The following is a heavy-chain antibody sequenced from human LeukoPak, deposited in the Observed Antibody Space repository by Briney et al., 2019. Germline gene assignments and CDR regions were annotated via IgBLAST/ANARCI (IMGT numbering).Heavy chain of an antibody. CDR2: IYYSGST. Sequence: SETLSLTCTVSGGSISSSSYYWGWIRQPPGQGLEWIGYIYYSGSTNYNPSLKSRVTISVDTSKNQFSLKLSSVTAADTAVYYCAREIAVIGTLRFDPWGQGTLVTVSS. CDR3: AREIAVIGTLRFDP. J-gene: IGHJ5*02. D-gene: IGHD6-19*01. V-gene: IGHV4-61*01. CDR1: GGSISSSSYY.